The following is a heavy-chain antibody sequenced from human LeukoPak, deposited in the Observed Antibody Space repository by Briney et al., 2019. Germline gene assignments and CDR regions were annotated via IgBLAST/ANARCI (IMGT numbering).Heavy chain of an antibody. CDR2: IWYDGSNK. J-gene: IGHJ4*02. CDR3: ARDVIEMSTIGEGFDY. Sequence: PGGSLILSCAASGFTFYRYGMHWVRQAPGKGLEWVANIWYDGSNKYYGDSVKGRFTISRDNSENTVHLQMSSLRAEDTAVYYCARDVIEMSTIGEGFDYWGQGTLVTVSS. D-gene: IGHD5-24*01. V-gene: IGHV3-33*01. CDR1: GFTFYRYG.